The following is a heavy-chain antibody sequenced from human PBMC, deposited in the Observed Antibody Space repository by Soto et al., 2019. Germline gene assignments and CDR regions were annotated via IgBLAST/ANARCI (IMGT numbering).Heavy chain of an antibody. CDR3: ARVLATVTTGAFDY. CDR2: IYYSGST. J-gene: IGHJ4*02. D-gene: IGHD4-17*01. V-gene: IGHV4-30-4*01. Sequence: LSLTCTVSGGSIISGDYYWSWIRQPPGKGLEWIGYIYYSGSTYYNPSLKSRVTISVDTSKNQFSLKLSSVTAADTAVYYCARVLATVTTGAFDYWGQGTLVTVSS. CDR1: GGSIISGDYY.